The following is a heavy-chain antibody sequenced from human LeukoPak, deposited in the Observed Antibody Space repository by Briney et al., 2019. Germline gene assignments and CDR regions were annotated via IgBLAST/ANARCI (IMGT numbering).Heavy chain of an antibody. CDR3: AREEASAGDY. D-gene: IGHD6-13*01. CDR2: IYYTEGT. V-gene: IGHV4-39*01. J-gene: IGHJ4*02. CDR1: GGSISSSSHY. Sequence: SETLSLTCTVSGGSISSSSHYWAWIRQPPGKGLEWIGSIYYTEGTFYSPSLKSRVTISVDTSSNQFSLKVSSVTAADTAVYYCAREEASAGDYWGQGTLVTVSS.